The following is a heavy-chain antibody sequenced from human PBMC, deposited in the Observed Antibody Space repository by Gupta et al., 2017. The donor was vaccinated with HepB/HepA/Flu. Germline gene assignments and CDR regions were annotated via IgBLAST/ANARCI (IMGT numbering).Heavy chain of an antibody. CDR1: GGSFSGYY. J-gene: IGHJ4*02. V-gene: IGHV4-34*01. D-gene: IGHD2-15*01. Sequence: QVQLQQWGAGLLKPSETLSLTCAVYGGSFSGYYWSGVRQPPGKGLEWIGEINHSGSTNYNPSLKSRVTISVDTSKNQFSLKLRSVTAADTAVYYCARGFVDIVVGVAASSYFDYWGQGTLVTVSS. CDR2: INHSGST. CDR3: ARGFVDIVVGVAASSYFDY.